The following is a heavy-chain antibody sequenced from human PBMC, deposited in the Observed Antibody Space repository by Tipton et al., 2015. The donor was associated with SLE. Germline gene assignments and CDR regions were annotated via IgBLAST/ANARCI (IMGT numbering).Heavy chain of an antibody. J-gene: IGHJ4*02. Sequence: SLRLSCAASGFTFSSYAMHWVRQAPGKGLEWVAVISYDGSNKYYADSVKGRFTISRDNSKNTLYLQMNSLRSDDTAVYYCARDGYWGQGTLVTVSS. CDR1: GFTFSSYA. CDR2: ISYDGSNK. CDR3: ARDGY. V-gene: IGHV3-30-3*01.